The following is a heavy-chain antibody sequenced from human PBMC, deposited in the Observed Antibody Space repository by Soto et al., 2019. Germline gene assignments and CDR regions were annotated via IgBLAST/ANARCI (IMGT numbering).Heavy chain of an antibody. CDR1: GYTFTAYY. J-gene: IGHJ4*02. V-gene: IGHV1-2*04. CDR3: ERGGYTYGYGLDY. CDR2: INPNSGDT. Sequence: QVQLVQSGAEVKKLGASVKVSCKASGYTFTAYYIHWVRQAPGQGLEWVGWINPNSGDTNYAQRFQGWVTMTGATSVSTAYMDLTRLRSDATDVYYCERGGYTYGYGLDYWGQGTLVTVSS. D-gene: IGHD5-18*01.